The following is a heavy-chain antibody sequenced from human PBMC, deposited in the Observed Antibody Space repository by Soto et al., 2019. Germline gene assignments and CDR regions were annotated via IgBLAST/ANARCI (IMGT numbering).Heavy chain of an antibody. D-gene: IGHD2-21*02. Sequence: ASVKVSCKASGGTFNNHAISWVRQAPGQGLEWIGGITPLFGAANYAPKFQGRVTIIADRFTTTGYMELRSLTSEDTALYYCARADDFDYYYGVDVWGQGTTVTVSS. CDR1: GGTFNNHA. V-gene: IGHV1-69*06. CDR2: ITPLFGAA. J-gene: IGHJ6*02. CDR3: ARADDFDYYYGVDV.